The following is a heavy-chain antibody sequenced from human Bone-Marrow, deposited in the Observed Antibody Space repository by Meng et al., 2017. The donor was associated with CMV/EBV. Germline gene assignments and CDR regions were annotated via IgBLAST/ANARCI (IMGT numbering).Heavy chain of an antibody. CDR2: IIAYSGDT. J-gene: IGHJ4*02. Sequence: ASVKVSCKTSAYTFTTLDINWVRQAPGQGLEWMALIIAYSGDTKYAQKFQGRVTLTPDTSTRTAYMEIRSLRSDDTAVYFCARGGGDDGLDFWGQGTLVTVSS. V-gene: IGHV1-18*01. D-gene: IGHD3-10*01. CDR1: AYTFTTLD. CDR3: ARGGGDDGLDF.